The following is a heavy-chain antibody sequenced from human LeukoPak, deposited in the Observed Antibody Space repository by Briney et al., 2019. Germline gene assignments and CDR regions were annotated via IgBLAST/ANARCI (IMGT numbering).Heavy chain of an antibody. D-gene: IGHD2-2*01. CDR3: AREGLGYCSSTSCSPDYFDY. J-gene: IGHJ4*02. CDR1: GFTFSSYS. V-gene: IGHV3-21*04. Sequence: PGGSLRLSCAASGFTFSSYSMNWVRQAPGKGLEWVSSISSSISYIYYADSVKGRFTISRDNSKNTLYLQMNSLRAEDTAVYYCAREGLGYCSSTSCSPDYFDYWGQGTLVTVSS. CDR2: ISSSISYI.